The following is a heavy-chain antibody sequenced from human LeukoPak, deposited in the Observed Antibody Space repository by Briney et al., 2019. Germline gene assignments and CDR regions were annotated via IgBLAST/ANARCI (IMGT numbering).Heavy chain of an antibody. J-gene: IGHJ6*02. V-gene: IGHV4-59*02. CDR3: ARAGDWVAMGNMDV. CDR1: GFTVSSNY. CDR2: IFYSGST. Sequence: LRLSCAASGFTVSSNYMSWVRQAPGKGLEWIGNIFYSGSTYYNLSLRSRVTISLDTPKNQFSLKLSSVTAADTAVYYCARAGDWVAMGNMDVWGQGTTVTVSS. D-gene: IGHD7-27*01.